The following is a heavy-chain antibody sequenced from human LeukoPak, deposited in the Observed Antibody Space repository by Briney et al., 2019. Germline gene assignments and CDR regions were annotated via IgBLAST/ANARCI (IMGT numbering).Heavy chain of an antibody. V-gene: IGHV4-34*01. D-gene: IGHD3-22*01. Sequence: SETLSLTCAVYGGSFSGYYWSWIRQPPGKGLEWIGEINHSGSTNYNPSLKSRVTISVDTSKNQFSLKPSSVTAADTAVYYCARPVYYYDSSGYSVWGQGTLVTVSS. CDR2: INHSGST. J-gene: IGHJ4*02. CDR3: ARPVYYYDSSGYSV. CDR1: GGSFSGYY.